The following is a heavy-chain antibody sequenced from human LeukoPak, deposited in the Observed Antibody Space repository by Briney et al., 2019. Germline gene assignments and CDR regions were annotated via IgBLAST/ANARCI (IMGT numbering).Heavy chain of an antibody. CDR1: GLTFSSYW. CDR2: INSDGSTT. D-gene: IGHD3-22*01. J-gene: IGHJ3*01. Sequence: GGSLRLSCAASGLTFSSYWMHWVRKAPGKGLVWVSRINSDGSTTEYADSVKGRFTISRDNAENTLYLQMNSLRAEDTAVYYCARGWVPSDITMNWGQGTMVTVSS. CDR3: ARGWVPSDITMN. V-gene: IGHV3-74*01.